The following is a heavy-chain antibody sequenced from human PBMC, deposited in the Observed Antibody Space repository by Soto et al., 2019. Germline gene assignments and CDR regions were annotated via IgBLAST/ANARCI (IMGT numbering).Heavy chain of an antibody. J-gene: IGHJ4*02. Sequence: EVQLVESGGGLVQPGGSLRLSCAASGFTFSSYAMHWVRQAPGKGLEYVSAISSNGGNTYYANCVKGRFTISRDNSKNTRFLQMGSLGAEDMSVYDCATSKGGSRIVGRLDYWGRGTQVTISS. CDR3: ATSKGGSRIVGRLDY. D-gene: IGHD1-26*01. CDR1: GFTFSSYA. CDR2: ISSNGGNT. V-gene: IGHV3-64*01.